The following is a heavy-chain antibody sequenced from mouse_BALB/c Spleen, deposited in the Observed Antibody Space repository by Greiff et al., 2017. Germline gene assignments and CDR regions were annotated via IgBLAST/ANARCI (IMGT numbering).Heavy chain of an antibody. D-gene: IGHD2-13*01. CDR2: ISSGSSTI. V-gene: IGHV5-17*02. CDR1: GFTFSSFG. Sequence: EVMLVESGGGLVQPGGSRKLSCAASGFTFSSFGMHWVRQAPEKGLEWVAYISSGSSTIYYADTVKGRFTISRDNPKNTLFLQMTSLRSEDTAMYYCARSGDGFDYWGQGTTLTVSS. CDR3: ARSGDGFDY. J-gene: IGHJ2*01.